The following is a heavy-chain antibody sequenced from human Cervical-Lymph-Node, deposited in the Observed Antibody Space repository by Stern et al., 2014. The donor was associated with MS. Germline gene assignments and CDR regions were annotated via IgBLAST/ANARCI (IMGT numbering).Heavy chain of an antibody. CDR1: GNTFTRYY. CDR2: INPSAGST. CDR3: AREVAGHRLGMMDV. V-gene: IGHV1-46*01. D-gene: IGHD6-19*01. Sequence: QVQLVQSGAEVKKPGASVKVSCKASGNTFTRYYIHWVRQAPGPGLEWMGIINPSAGSTSYAQKFQGRVTMTRDTSTSTVYMELSSLRSEDTAVYYCAREVAGHRLGMMDVWGQGTTVTVSS. J-gene: IGHJ6*02.